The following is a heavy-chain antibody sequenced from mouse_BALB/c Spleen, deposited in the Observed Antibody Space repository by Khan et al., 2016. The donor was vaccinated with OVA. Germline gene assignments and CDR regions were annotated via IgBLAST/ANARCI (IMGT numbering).Heavy chain of an antibody. CDR1: GYTFTDYT. Sequence: VQLQESGAELVRPGVSVKISCKGTGYTFTDYTIHWVKQRHAKSLEWIGVISTYYGDAKYNQKFKDKATMTVDKSSNTAYMELARLTSDDSAIYYCAASFIWTASLYAMDYWGQGTSVTVSS. V-gene: IGHV1S137*01. CDR3: AASFIWTASLYAMDY. D-gene: IGHD6-1*01. CDR2: ISTYYGDA. J-gene: IGHJ4*01.